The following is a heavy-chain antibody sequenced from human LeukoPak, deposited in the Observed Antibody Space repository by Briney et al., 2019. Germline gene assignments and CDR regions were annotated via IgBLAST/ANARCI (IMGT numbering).Heavy chain of an antibody. CDR1: GFTFSSYS. CDR2: ISGSSSYI. D-gene: IGHD2-21*02. J-gene: IGHJ4*02. CDR3: AIDYIYCGGDCFVDN. V-gene: IGHV3-21*01. Sequence: GGSLRLSCVASGFTFSSYSMNWVRQAPGKGLEWVSSISGSSSYIFYADSVKGRFTISRDNAKNSLYLQMNSLRAEDTAVYYCAIDYIYCGGDCFVDNWGQGTLVTVSS.